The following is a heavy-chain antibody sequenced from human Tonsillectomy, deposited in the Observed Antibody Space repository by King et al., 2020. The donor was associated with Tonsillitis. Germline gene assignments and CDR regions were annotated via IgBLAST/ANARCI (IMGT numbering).Heavy chain of an antibody. J-gene: IGHJ6*01. V-gene: IGHV4-34*01. CDR2: INHSGST. D-gene: IGHD1-26*01. Sequence: YWSWIRQPPGKGLEWIAEINHSGSTNYNPSLKSRVTISVDTSKNQFSLKLTSVTAADTAMYYCAREGWEGMDVWGQGTTVTVSS. CDR1: Y. CDR3: AREGWEGMDV.